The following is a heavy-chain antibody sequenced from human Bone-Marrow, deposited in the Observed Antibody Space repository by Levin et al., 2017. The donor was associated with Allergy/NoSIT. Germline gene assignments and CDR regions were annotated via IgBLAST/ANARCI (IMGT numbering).Heavy chain of an antibody. CDR1: GGSIRSGGYY. J-gene: IGHJ4*02. CDR3: ARIPDTTSEFDY. D-gene: IGHD5-18*01. Sequence: SETLSLTCTVSGGSIRSGGYYWSWIRQHPGKGLEWIGYIYDSGSTSYNPSLESRVAISVDTSKNQFYLKLTSLTAADTAVYYCARIPDTTSEFDYWARAPWSPSPQ. CDR2: IYDSGST. V-gene: IGHV4-31*03.